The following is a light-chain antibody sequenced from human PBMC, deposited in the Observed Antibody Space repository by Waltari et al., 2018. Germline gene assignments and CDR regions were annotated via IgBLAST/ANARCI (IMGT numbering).Light chain of an antibody. V-gene: IGKV1-5*03. CDR2: KAS. CDR1: QTVETW. J-gene: IGKJ1*01. Sequence: DIQMTQSPSTLSASPGDSVTITCRASQTVETWLAWYQQKPGRPPKFLIHKASTLETGVPSRFRGSGSWTEFTLTINGLQVDDFATYYCQQYNFDPWTFGQGTRVEIK. CDR3: QQYNFDPWT.